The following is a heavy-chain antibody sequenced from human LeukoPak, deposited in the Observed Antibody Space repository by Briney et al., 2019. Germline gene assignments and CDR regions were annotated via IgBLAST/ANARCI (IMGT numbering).Heavy chain of an antibody. D-gene: IGHD1-1*01. CDR1: GGTFSSYA. CDR2: IIPIFGTA. Sequence: SVKVSCKASGGTFSSYAISWVRQAPGQGLEWMGGIIPIFGTANYAQKFQGRVTITADESTSTAYMELSSLRSEDTAVYYCARFSVGGRYNRNEPFDYWGQGTLVTVSS. CDR3: ARFSVGGRYNRNEPFDY. V-gene: IGHV1-69*13. J-gene: IGHJ4*02.